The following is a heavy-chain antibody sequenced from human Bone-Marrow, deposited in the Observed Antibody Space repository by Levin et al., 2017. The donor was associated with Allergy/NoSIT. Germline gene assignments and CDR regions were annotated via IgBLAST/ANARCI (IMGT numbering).Heavy chain of an antibody. J-gene: IGHJ4*02. Sequence: PGGSLRLSCAASGFTFSAYGMHWVRQAPGKGLDWVSTISYDGSNKYYADSVKGRFTISRDNSKNTLYLQMNSLKPEDTAVYYCAKDPRIMIYGVVTSHFDYWGLGTLVTVSS. CDR3: AKDPRIMIYGVVTSHFDY. CDR1: GFTFSAYG. D-gene: IGHD3-3*01. V-gene: IGHV3-30*18. CDR2: ISYDGSNK.